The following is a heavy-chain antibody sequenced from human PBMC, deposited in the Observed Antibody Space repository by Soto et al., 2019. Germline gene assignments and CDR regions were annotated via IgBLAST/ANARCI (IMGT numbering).Heavy chain of an antibody. CDR1: GGSISSYY. D-gene: IGHD3-22*01. CDR2: IYHSGST. Sequence: SETLSLTCTVSGGSISSYYWSWIRQPPGKGLEWIGYIYHSGSTNYNPSLKSRVTISVDKSKNQFSLKLSSVTAADTAVYYCARVPYYYDSSGYPFDYWGQGTLVTVSS. V-gene: IGHV4-59*12. CDR3: ARVPYYYDSSGYPFDY. J-gene: IGHJ4*02.